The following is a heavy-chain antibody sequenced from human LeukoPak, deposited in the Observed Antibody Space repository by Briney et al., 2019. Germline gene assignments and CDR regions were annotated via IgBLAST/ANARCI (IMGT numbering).Heavy chain of an antibody. Sequence: ASVKVSCKVSGYTLVELSMHWVRQAPGKGLEWMGGFDPEDGETIYAQKFQGRVTMTEDTSTDTAYMELSSLRSEATAVYYCATGYYDSSGYFYLLAFDIWGQGTMVTVSS. CDR3: ATGYYDSSGYFYLLAFDI. V-gene: IGHV1-24*01. D-gene: IGHD3-22*01. CDR1: GYTLVELS. CDR2: FDPEDGET. J-gene: IGHJ3*02.